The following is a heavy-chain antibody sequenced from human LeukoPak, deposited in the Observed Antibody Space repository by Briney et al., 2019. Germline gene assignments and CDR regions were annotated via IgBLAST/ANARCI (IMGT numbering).Heavy chain of an antibody. CDR3: ARRQGRRVAAAGNFDY. Sequence: GSLRLSCAASGFTFSSYEMNWIRQPPGKGLEWIGEINHSGSTNYNPSLKSRVTISVDTSKNQFSLKLSSVTAADTAVYYCARRQGRRVAAAGNFDYWGQGTLVTVSS. CDR1: GFTFSSYE. CDR2: INHSGST. J-gene: IGHJ4*02. D-gene: IGHD6-13*01. V-gene: IGHV4-34*01.